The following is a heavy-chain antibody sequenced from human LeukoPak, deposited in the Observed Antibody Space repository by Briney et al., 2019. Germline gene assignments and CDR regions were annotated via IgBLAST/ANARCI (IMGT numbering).Heavy chain of an antibody. Sequence: PGGSLRLSCAASGFTVSSNYMSWVRQAPGKGLEWVSVIYSGGNTYFADSVKGRFTISRDYFKNTLYLQMNSLRAEDTAVYYCAMSYYYGSGSRPRFDYWGQGTLVTVSS. CDR3: AMSYYYGSGSRPRFDY. CDR2: IYSGGNT. CDR1: GFTVSSNY. V-gene: IGHV3-53*01. J-gene: IGHJ4*02. D-gene: IGHD3-10*01.